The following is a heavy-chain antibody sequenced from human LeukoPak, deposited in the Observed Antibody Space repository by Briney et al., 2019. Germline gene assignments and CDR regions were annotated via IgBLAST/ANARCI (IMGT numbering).Heavy chain of an antibody. Sequence: GGSLRLSCAASDFTFCSFGMNWVRQAPGKGLEWMGVIRNDGSNKYYAESVKGRFTFSRDNSKNTPYLKIKSLRSEDTAVYYCAREGGQQSSAVLPFDYWGQGTLVTVSS. D-gene: IGHD6-19*01. J-gene: IGHJ4*02. CDR3: AREGGQQSSAVLPFDY. CDR2: IRNDGSNK. V-gene: IGHV3-33*01. CDR1: DFTFCSFG.